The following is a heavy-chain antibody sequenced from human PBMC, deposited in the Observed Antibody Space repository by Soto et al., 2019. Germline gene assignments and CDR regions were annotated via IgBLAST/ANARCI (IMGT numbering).Heavy chain of an antibody. Sequence: PGGSLRLSCAASGFTFSSYAMSWVRQAPGMGLEWVSSISGSGGSTYYADSVKGRFTISRDNSKNTLFLQMSSLRVEDTAVYYCARDRLRLGELSLIGYFDYWGQGTLVTVSS. V-gene: IGHV3-23*01. D-gene: IGHD3-16*02. CDR2: ISGSGGST. CDR1: GFTFSSYA. J-gene: IGHJ4*02. CDR3: ARDRLRLGELSLIGYFDY.